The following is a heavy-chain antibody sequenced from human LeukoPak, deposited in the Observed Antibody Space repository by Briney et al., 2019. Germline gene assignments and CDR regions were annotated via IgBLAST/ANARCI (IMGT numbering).Heavy chain of an antibody. Sequence: GGSLRLSCAASGFTFTDSYMTWVRQAPGKGLEWLSYISSGGGTYYADSVKGRFTISRDNSKNTLYLQMNSLRAEDTAVYYCAKDSSGYVRRFDPWGQGTLVTVSS. D-gene: IGHD5-12*01. V-gene: IGHV3-23*01. J-gene: IGHJ5*02. CDR3: AKDSSGYVRRFDP. CDR2: ISSGGGT. CDR1: GFTFTDSY.